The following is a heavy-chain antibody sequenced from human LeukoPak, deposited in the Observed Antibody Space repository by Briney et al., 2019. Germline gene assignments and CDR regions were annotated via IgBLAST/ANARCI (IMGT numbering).Heavy chain of an antibody. CDR2: IYSGGST. CDR3: ARAPYCGGDCYSFAFDY. V-gene: IGHV3-53*01. D-gene: IGHD2-21*02. J-gene: IGHJ4*02. CDR1: GFTVSSNY. Sequence: GGSLRLSCAASGFTVSSNYMSWVRQAAGKGLEWVSVIYSGGSTYYADSVKGRFTISRDNSKNTLYLQMNSLRAEDTAVYYCARAPYCGGDCYSFAFDYWGQGTLVTVSS.